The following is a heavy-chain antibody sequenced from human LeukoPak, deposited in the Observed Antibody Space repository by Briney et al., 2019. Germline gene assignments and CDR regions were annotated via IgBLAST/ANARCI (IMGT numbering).Heavy chain of an antibody. CDR1: GGTFSSYA. V-gene: IGHV1-69*05. Sequence: SVKVSCKASGGTFSSYAISWVRQAPGQGLEWMGRIIPIFCTANYAQKFQGRVTITTDESTSTASMELSSLRSDDTAVYYCASNNYYDSSGYYYWGQGTLVTVSS. J-gene: IGHJ4*02. CDR3: ASNNYYDSSGYYY. D-gene: IGHD3-22*01. CDR2: IIPIFCTA.